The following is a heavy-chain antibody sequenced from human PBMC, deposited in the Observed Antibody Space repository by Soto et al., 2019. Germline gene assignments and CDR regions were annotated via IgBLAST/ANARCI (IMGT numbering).Heavy chain of an antibody. CDR2: INPNSGGT. Sequence: ASVKVSCKASGFTFTGYYMHWVRQAPGQGLEWMGWINPNSGGTNYAQKFQGWVTMTRDTSISTAYMELSRLRSDDTAVYYCARDKYSRNNWFDPWGQGTLVPVSS. J-gene: IGHJ5*02. D-gene: IGHD6-6*01. V-gene: IGHV1-2*04. CDR1: GFTFTGYY. CDR3: ARDKYSRNNWFDP.